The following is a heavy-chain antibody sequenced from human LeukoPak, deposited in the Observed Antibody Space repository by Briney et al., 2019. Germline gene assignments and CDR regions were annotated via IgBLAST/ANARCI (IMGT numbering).Heavy chain of an antibody. CDR1: GGSISSYY. J-gene: IGHJ3*02. CDR2: IYYSGST. Sequence: KPSETLSLTCTVSGGSISSYYWSWIRQPPGKGLEWIGYIYYSGSTNYNPSLKSRATISVDTSKNQFSLKMSSVTAADTAVYYCARHVLVWFWELSSRPPHQDAFDIWGQGTMGTVSS. D-gene: IGHD3-10*01. CDR3: ARHVLVWFWELSSRPPHQDAFDI. V-gene: IGHV4-59*08.